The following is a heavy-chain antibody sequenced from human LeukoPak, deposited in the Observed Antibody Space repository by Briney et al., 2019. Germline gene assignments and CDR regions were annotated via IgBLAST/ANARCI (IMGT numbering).Heavy chain of an antibody. V-gene: IGHV5-51*01. CDR3: ARRTGSYYPFDS. J-gene: IGHJ4*02. CDR1: GYSFTSYW. Sequence: GESLKISCKGSGYSFTSYWIGWVRQMPGKGLEWMGIIYPGDSDTRYSPAFQGQVTISADTPISTAYLQCSSLKASDSAMYYCARRTGSYYPFDSWGQGTLVTVSS. D-gene: IGHD1-26*01. CDR2: IYPGDSDT.